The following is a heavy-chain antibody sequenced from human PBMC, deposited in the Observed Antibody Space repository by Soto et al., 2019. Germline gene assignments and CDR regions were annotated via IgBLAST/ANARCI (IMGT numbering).Heavy chain of an antibody. Sequence: ASVKVSCKASGYTFTSYFLHWVRRAPGQGFEWMGIINPNGSTTSYGQNLQGRVTMTGDTSTSTVYMELSSLRSEDTAVYYCARDLGHSSGYYFDYWGQATLVTVSS. V-gene: IGHV1-46*03. CDR1: GYTFTSYF. D-gene: IGHD3-22*01. J-gene: IGHJ4*02. CDR3: ARDLGHSSGYYFDY. CDR2: INPNGSTT.